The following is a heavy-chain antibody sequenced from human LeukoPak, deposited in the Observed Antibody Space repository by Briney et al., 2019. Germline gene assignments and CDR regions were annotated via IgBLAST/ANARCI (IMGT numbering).Heavy chain of an antibody. D-gene: IGHD3/OR15-3a*01. CDR2: ISAYNCNT. CDR3: ARPRRSGTYYFDY. J-gene: IGHJ4*02. CDR1: GYTFTSYG. Sequence: GASVKVSCKASGYTFTSYGISWVRPAPGQGLEWMGWISAYNCNTNYAQKLQGRVTMTTDTSTSTAYMELRRLRFDDTAVYYCARPRRSGTYYFDYWGQGTLVTVSS. V-gene: IGHV1-18*01.